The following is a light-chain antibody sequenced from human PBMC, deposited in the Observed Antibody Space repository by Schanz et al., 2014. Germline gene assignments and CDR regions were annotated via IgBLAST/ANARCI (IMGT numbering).Light chain of an antibody. Sequence: EIVMTQSSGTLSVSPGERVTLSCRASQSVSTNLAWYQKKPGQAPRLLIYDASTRATGISARFSGSGSGTEFTLTISSLQSDDFATYYCQQYSSYWAFGQGTKVEIK. J-gene: IGKJ1*01. V-gene: IGKV3-15*01. CDR3: QQYSSYWA. CDR2: DAS. CDR1: QSVSTN.